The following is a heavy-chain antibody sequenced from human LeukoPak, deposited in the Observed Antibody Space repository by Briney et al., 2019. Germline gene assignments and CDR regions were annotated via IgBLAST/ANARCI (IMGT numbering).Heavy chain of an antibody. V-gene: IGHV3-21*01. D-gene: IGHD4/OR15-4a*01. Sequence: GGSLRLSCAASGFTSSTYSMNWVRQAPGRGLEWVSSISSGGNYIYYADSVKGRFTISRDTAKHSLYLQMNSLRAEDTAVYYCARDDPRAQGAYAFDIWGQGTMVTVSS. CDR3: ARDDPRAQGAYAFDI. CDR1: GFTSSTYS. CDR2: ISSGGNYI. J-gene: IGHJ3*02.